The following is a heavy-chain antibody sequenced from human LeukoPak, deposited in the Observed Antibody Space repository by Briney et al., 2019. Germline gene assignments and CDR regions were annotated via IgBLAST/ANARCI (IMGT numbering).Heavy chain of an antibody. J-gene: IGHJ5*02. CDR1: GYSISSGYQ. D-gene: IGHD2-2*01. Sequence: SETLSLTCGVSGYSISSGYQWSWIRQSPGKGLEWIGSIYHSGSAHYNPSLKSRVTISVETSKNQFSLNMYSVTAADTAVYYCARDPRWLTPDCTSTSCYENYFDPWGQGTLVTVSS. CDR3: ARDPRWLTPDCTSTSCYENYFDP. CDR2: IYHSGSA. V-gene: IGHV4-38-2*02.